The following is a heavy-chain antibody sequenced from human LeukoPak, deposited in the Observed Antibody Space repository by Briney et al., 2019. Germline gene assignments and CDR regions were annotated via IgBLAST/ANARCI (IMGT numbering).Heavy chain of an antibody. D-gene: IGHD6-19*01. Sequence: GGSLRLSCAASGFTFSSYAMHWVRQAPGKGLEWVAVISYDGNNKYYADSVKGRFTISRDNSKNTLYLQMNSLRAEDTAMYYCARADSSGWYPVYWGQGTLVTVSS. V-gene: IGHV3-30*14. CDR2: ISYDGNNK. CDR1: GFTFSSYA. J-gene: IGHJ4*02. CDR3: ARADSSGWYPVY.